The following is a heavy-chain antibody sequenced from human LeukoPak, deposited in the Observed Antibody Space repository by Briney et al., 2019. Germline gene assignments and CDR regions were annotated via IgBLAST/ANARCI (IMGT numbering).Heavy chain of an antibody. V-gene: IGHV4-59*01. CDR2: IYYTGST. Sequence: ETLSLTCTVSGGSISNYYWNWIRQPPGKGLEWIGYIYYTGSTNYNPSLKSRVTMSVDTSKNQFSLNLRSVTPEDTAVYYCARNLIPEQLVLNFWGQGTLVTVSS. J-gene: IGHJ4*02. CDR1: GGSISNYY. D-gene: IGHD6-13*01. CDR3: ARNLIPEQLVLNF.